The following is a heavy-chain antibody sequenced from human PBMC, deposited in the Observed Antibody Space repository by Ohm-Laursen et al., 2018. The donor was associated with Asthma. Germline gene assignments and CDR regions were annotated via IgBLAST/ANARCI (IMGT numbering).Heavy chain of an antibody. V-gene: IGHV1-69*13. D-gene: IGHD3-22*01. CDR1: GGTFSSYA. Sequence: VASVKVSCKASGGTFSSYAISWVRQAPGQGLEWMGGIIPIFGTANYAQKFQGRVTITADESTSTAYMELSSLRSEDTAVYYCARGNYYDSSGYYYFDYWGQGTLVTVSS. CDR3: ARGNYYDSSGYYYFDY. J-gene: IGHJ4*02. CDR2: IIPIFGTA.